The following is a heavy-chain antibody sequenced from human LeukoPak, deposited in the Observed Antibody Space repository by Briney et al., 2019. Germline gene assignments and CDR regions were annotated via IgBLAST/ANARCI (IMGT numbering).Heavy chain of an antibody. CDR1: GVTLRSYW. CDR3: ARDLVEWLIDY. V-gene: IGHV3-74*01. CDR2: TNSDGSST. J-gene: IGHJ4*02. Sequence: GSLRLSCAASGVTLRSYWMHCVRQVPGRGLVWVSRTNSDGSSTSSADSVKGRFTICRDNGKNTVYLQMNSLGAEDPAVYYCARDLVEWLIDYWGQGTLVTVSS. D-gene: IGHD3-3*01.